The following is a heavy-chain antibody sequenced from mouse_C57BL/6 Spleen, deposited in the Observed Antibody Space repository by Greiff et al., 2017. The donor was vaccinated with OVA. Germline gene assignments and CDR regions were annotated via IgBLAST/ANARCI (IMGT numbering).Heavy chain of an antibody. CDR2: ISSGSSTI. Sequence: EVHLVESGGGLVKPGGSLKLSCAASGFTFSDYGMHWVRQAPEKGLEWIAYISSGSSTIYYADTVKGRFTISRDNAKNTLFLQMTSLRSEDTAMYYCARSYGSSPDYWGQGTTLTVSS. CDR3: ARSYGSSPDY. D-gene: IGHD1-1*01. J-gene: IGHJ2*01. CDR1: GFTFSDYG. V-gene: IGHV5-17*01.